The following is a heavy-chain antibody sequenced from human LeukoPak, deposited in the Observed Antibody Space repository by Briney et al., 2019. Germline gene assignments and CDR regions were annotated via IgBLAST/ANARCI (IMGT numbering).Heavy chain of an antibody. CDR3: ARGPSTGGLDY. Sequence: ASVTVSCKPSGYTFSEYYIHWVRQAPGQGLEWMGWINPNNGGPNYAQNFQGRVTMTRDTSISTVYMELSSLRSDDTAVYYCARGPSTGGLDYWGQGTLVTVSS. CDR1: GYTFSEYY. D-gene: IGHD2-2*01. V-gene: IGHV1-2*02. CDR2: INPNNGGP. J-gene: IGHJ4*02.